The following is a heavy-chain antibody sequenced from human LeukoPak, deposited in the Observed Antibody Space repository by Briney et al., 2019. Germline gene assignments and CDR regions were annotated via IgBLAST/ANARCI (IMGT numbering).Heavy chain of an antibody. D-gene: IGHD2-2*01. J-gene: IGHJ6*02. CDR2: ISPGDSDT. V-gene: IGHV5-51*01. Sequence: GESLKISCKGSGYSFTSYWIGWVRHMPRKGLEWMGIISPGDSDTRYSPSFQGQVTTSADKSISTAYLQWSSLKASDTAMYYCARHYTRVYCSSTSCYGYYYYGMDVWGQGTTVTVSS. CDR3: ARHYTRVYCSSTSCYGYYYYGMDV. CDR1: GYSFTSYW.